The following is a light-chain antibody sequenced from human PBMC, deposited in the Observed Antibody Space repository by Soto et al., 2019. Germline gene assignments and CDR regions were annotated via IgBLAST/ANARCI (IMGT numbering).Light chain of an antibody. CDR2: AAS. J-gene: IGKJ5*01. CDR1: QSVTTN. CDR3: QHYSSLPPIT. V-gene: IGKV3-15*01. Sequence: ERVISQSPASLSVSPGESATLSCRSSQSVTTNLAWYQQKPGQAPRLLIYAASTRVTGIPARFSGSGSGTEFTLTISSLQSEDFAIYYCQHYSSLPPITFAQGTRLEIK.